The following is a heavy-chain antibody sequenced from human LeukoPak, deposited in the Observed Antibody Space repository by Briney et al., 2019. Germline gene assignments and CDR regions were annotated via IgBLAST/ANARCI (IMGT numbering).Heavy chain of an antibody. CDR2: ISSSGNTI. CDR3: ARKTTASGFDY. CDR1: RFTFSSYE. V-gene: IGHV3-48*03. Sequence: GGSLRLSCAASRFTFSSYEMNWVRQPPGKGLKWVSNISSSGNTIYYADSVKGRFTISRDNAKNSLYLQMNSLRAEDTAVYYCARKTTASGFDYWGQGTLVTVSS. D-gene: IGHD1-1*01. J-gene: IGHJ4*02.